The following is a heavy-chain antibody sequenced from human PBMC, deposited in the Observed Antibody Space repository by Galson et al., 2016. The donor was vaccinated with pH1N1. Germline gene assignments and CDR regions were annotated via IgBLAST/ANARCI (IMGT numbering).Heavy chain of an antibody. CDR1: GFTFNNYW. D-gene: IGHD3-22*01. CDR2: INQHGSQK. V-gene: IGHV3-7*01. Sequence: SLRLSCAASGFTFNNYWVIWVRQAPGKGLGWVANINQHGSQKYYVDSVKGRFTISRDNAKNSLYLQMNSLRAEDTAVYYCARVSYDSSGYYYHYYYGMDVWGQGTTVTVSS. CDR3: ARVSYDSSGYYYHYYYGMDV. J-gene: IGHJ6*02.